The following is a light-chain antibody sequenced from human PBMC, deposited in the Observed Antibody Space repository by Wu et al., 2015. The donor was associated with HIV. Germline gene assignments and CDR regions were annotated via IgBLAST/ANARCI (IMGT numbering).Light chain of an antibody. CDR3: QQRTNWLT. Sequence: EIVLTQSPATLSLSPGERATLSCRASQSVRSYLAWYQHKPGQAPKLLIYDTSNRAPGVPARFSGSGSGTDFTLTISSLEPEDFAVYYCQQRTNWLTFGGGTEGG. V-gene: IGKV3-11*01. CDR2: DTS. CDR1: QSVRSY. J-gene: IGKJ4*01.